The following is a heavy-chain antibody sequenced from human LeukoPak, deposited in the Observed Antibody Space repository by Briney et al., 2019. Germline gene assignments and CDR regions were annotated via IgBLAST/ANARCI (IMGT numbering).Heavy chain of an antibody. CDR3: ARAFRYCSGGTCYHHDAFDI. CDR2: INTDGSTT. J-gene: IGHJ3*02. Sequence: GGSLRLSCAASGFTFSSYRMHWVRQAPGKGLVWVSRINTDGSTTTYADSVKGRFTISRDNSKNTLYLQMNSLRAEDTAIYYCARAFRYCSGGTCYHHDAFDIWGQGTMVTVSS. D-gene: IGHD2-15*01. CDR1: GFTFSSYR. V-gene: IGHV3-74*01.